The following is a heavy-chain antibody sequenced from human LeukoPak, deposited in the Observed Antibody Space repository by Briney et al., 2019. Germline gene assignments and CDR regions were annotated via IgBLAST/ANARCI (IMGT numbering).Heavy chain of an antibody. D-gene: IGHD3-3*01. J-gene: IGHJ4*02. CDR2: INHSGST. V-gene: IGHV4-34*01. Sequence: SETLSLTCAVYGGSFSGYYWSWIRQPPGKGLEWIGVINHSGSTNYNPSLKSRVTISVDTSKNRFSLKLSSVTAADTAVYYCARVPYYDFWSGFPNFDYWGQGTLVTVSS. CDR3: ARVPYYDFWSGFPNFDY. CDR1: GGSFSGYY.